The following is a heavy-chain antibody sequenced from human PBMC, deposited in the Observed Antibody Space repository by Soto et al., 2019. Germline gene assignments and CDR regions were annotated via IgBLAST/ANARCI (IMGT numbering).Heavy chain of an antibody. J-gene: IGHJ4*02. CDR3: AREFSNSPEAFGS. V-gene: IGHV4-61*01. D-gene: IGHD6-6*01. CDR2: IYYTGST. Sequence: PSETLSLTCTVSGGSVNSYNFYWSWIRQPPGRGLEWIGYIYYTGSTSYNPSLKSRVTISIDTSRNQFSLKLSSVTAADTAVYYCAREFSNSPEAFGSWGQGSLVTVSS. CDR1: GGSVNSYNFY.